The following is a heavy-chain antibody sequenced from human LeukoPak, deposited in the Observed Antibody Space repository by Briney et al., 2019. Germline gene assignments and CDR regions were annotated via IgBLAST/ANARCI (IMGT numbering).Heavy chain of an antibody. CDR1: RFTFSDYW. J-gene: IGHJ6*02. CDR3: ARVGPLGFGELFTPLPYYYYYGMDV. V-gene: IGHV3-48*02. Sequence: GGSLRLSCVASRFTFSDYWMSWVRQAPGKGLEWVSYISSSSSTIYYADSVKGRFTISRDNAKNSLYLQMNSLRDEDTAVYYCARVGPLGFGELFTPLPYYYYYGMDVWGQGTTVTVSS. D-gene: IGHD3-10*01. CDR2: ISSSSSTI.